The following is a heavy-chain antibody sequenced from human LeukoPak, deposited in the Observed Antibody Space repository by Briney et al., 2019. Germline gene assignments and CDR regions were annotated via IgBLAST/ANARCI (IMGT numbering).Heavy chain of an antibody. D-gene: IGHD3-10*02. Sequence: SGGSLRLSCAASGFTFSSFTMNWVRQAPGKGLEWVSSISSSSSFIYYADSVKGRFTISRDNAKNSLYLQMNSLRAEDTAVYYCAELGITMIGGVWGKGTTVTISS. CDR3: AELGITMIGGV. J-gene: IGHJ6*04. CDR1: GFTFSSFT. V-gene: IGHV3-21*01. CDR2: ISSSSSFI.